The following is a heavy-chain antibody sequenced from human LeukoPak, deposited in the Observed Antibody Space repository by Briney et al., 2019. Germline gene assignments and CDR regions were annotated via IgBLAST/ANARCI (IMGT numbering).Heavy chain of an antibody. CDR2: INPNSGGT. D-gene: IGHD1-14*01. Sequence: ASVKVSCKASGYTFTGYYMHWGRQAPGQGLEWMGWINPNSGGTNYAQKFQGRVTMTRDTSISTAYMELSRLRSDDTAVYYCARDRTGLDAFDIWGQGTMVTVSS. CDR1: GYTFTGYY. J-gene: IGHJ3*02. CDR3: ARDRTGLDAFDI. V-gene: IGHV1-2*02.